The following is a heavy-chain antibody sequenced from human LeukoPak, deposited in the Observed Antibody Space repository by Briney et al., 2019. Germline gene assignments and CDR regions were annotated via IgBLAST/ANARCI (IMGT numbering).Heavy chain of an antibody. J-gene: IGHJ6*02. Sequence: ASVKVSCKASGYTFTGYYMHWVRQAPGQGLEWMGWINPNSGGTNYAQKFQGRVTMTRDTSISTAYMELSRLRSGDTAMYYCARDGGGGSSSTNYYYYYGMDVWGQGTTVTVSS. CDR2: INPNSGGT. D-gene: IGHD6-6*01. V-gene: IGHV1-2*02. CDR3: ARDGGGGSSSTNYYYYYGMDV. CDR1: GYTFTGYY.